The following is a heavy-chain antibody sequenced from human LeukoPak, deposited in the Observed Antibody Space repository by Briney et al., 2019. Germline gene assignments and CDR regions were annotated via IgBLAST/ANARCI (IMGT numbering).Heavy chain of an antibody. J-gene: IGHJ4*02. Sequence: SETLSLTCTVSGGSVSCGNYYWSWIRQPAGKGLEWIGRVYTSGGTNYIPSLKSRITISVDTSKNQFSLRLSSVTAADTAVYYCARFYCSDGVCYIDYWGQGTLVTVSS. CDR3: ARFYCSDGVCYIDY. V-gene: IGHV4-61*02. D-gene: IGHD2-8*01. CDR1: GGSVSCGNYY. CDR2: VYTSGGT.